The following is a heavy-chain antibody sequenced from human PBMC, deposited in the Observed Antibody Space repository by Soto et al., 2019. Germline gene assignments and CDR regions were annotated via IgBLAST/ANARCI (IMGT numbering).Heavy chain of an antibody. V-gene: IGHV1-2*02. D-gene: IGHD6-13*01. CDR2: INPDSGDT. J-gene: IGHJ5*02. CDR3: VTGYSSRWYWFEP. Sequence: ASVKVSCKASGDTFSGYYIHWVRQARGQGLEWMGWINPDSGDTKSAQKFQGRVTVTRDTSISTAYLELTSLRSDDTGVYYCVTGYSSRWYWFEPWGQGTVVTVSS. CDR1: GDTFSGYY.